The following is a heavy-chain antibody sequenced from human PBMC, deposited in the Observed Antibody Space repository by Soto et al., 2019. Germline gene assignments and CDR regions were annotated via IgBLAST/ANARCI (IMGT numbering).Heavy chain of an antibody. V-gene: IGHV4-34*01. CDR1: GGSFSGYY. CDR2: INRSGST. Sequence: PSETLSLTCAVYGGSFSGYYWSWIRQPPGKGLEWIGEINRSGSTNYNPSLKSRVTISEDRSKNQLSLKLSSVTAADTAVYFCVRGPNVGQYIPYWGQGILVTXSS. J-gene: IGHJ4*02. CDR3: VRGPNVGQYIPY. D-gene: IGHD1-26*01.